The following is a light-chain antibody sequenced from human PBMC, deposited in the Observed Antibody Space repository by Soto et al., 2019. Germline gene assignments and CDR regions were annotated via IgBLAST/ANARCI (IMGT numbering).Light chain of an antibody. Sequence: AIQLTQSPSSLSASVGDRVTITCRASQGIKNDLGWYQQKPGKAPKLLIYAASRLQSGVPSRFSGSGSGTDFTLTISSLQPEDSATYHCLQDYNYPWTFGQGTKVEIK. V-gene: IGKV1-6*01. CDR2: AAS. CDR1: QGIKND. J-gene: IGKJ1*01. CDR3: LQDYNYPWT.